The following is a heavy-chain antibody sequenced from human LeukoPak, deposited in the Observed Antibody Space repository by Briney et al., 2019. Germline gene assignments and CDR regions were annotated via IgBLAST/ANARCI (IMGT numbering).Heavy chain of an antibody. CDR1: GYTFTGYY. Sequence: ASVKVSCKASGYTFTGYYVHWVRQAPGQGLEWMGWINPNSGGTNYAQKFQGRVTMTRDTSISTAYMELSRLRSDDTAVYYCARNVYCSSTSCYYYYYMDVWGKGTTVTVSS. V-gene: IGHV1-2*02. CDR2: INPNSGGT. CDR3: ARNVYCSSTSCYYYYYMDV. J-gene: IGHJ6*03. D-gene: IGHD2-2*01.